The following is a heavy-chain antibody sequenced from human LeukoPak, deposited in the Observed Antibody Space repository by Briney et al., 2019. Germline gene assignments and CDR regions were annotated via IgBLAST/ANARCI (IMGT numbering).Heavy chain of an antibody. V-gene: IGHV3-30-3*01. CDR3: ARGRFGTTSD. Sequence: GGSLRLSCAASGFTFSSYAMHWVRQAPGKGLEWVALISYDGSNKYYADSVKGRFTISRGNSKSTLYLQMNSLRAEDTAVYYCARGRFGTTSDWGQGTLVTVSS. J-gene: IGHJ4*02. CDR1: GFTFSSYA. CDR2: ISYDGSNK. D-gene: IGHD1-14*01.